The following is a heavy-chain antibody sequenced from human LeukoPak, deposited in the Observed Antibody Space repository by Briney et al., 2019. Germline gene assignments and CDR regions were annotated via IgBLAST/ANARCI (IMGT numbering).Heavy chain of an antibody. D-gene: IGHD6-19*01. V-gene: IGHV4-39*07. CDR2: IYYSGST. J-gene: IGHJ6*03. CDR3: ARASYSSGWYSYYYYYMDV. CDR1: GGSISSSSYY. Sequence: SETLSLTCTVSGGSISSSSYYWGWIRQPPGKGLEWIGSIYYSGSTYYNPSLKSRVTISVDTSKDQFSLKLSSVTAADTAVYYCARASYSSGWYSYYYYYMDVWGKGTTVTISS.